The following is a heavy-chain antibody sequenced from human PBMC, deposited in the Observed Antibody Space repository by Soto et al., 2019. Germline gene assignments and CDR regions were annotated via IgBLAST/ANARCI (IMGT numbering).Heavy chain of an antibody. D-gene: IGHD2-15*01. J-gene: IGHJ4*02. CDR1: GDSISSYY. CDR3: ARGHLGITTTGTWYDFDY. Sequence: KTSETPSLTCTVSGDSISSYYWTWIRQPPGKGLEYIGYIYYSGRTYYNPSLKSRVTISVDTSKNQFSLKLSSVTAADTAVYYCARGHLGITTTGTWYDFDYWGQGTLVTVSS. V-gene: IGHV4-59*01. CDR2: IYYSGRT.